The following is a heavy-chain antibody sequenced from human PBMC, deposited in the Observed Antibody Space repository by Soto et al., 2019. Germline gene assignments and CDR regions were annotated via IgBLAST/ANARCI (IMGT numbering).Heavy chain of an antibody. Sequence: PSQTLSLTCAISGDSVSSNSAAWTWIRQSPSKGLEWLGRTYYRSKWYNVYAGSVRSRITISPDTSKNQFSLQLSSVTPEDTAVYYCARVVAAAPFDYFHSMDVWGQGTTVTVSS. CDR2: TYYRSKWYN. CDR3: ARVVAAAPFDYFHSMDV. J-gene: IGHJ6*02. CDR1: GDSVSSNSAA. D-gene: IGHD2-15*01. V-gene: IGHV6-1*01.